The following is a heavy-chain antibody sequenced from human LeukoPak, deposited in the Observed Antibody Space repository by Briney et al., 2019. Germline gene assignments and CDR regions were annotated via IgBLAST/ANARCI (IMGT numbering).Heavy chain of an antibody. CDR1: GGSFSGYY. Sequence: SETLSLTCAVYGGSFSGYYWGWIRQPPGKGLEWIGEINHSGSTNYNPSLKSRVTISVDTSKNQFSLKLSSVTAADTAVYYCARGLGSSSGYSLDYWGRGTLVTVSS. CDR3: ARGLGSSSGYSLDY. J-gene: IGHJ4*02. D-gene: IGHD3-22*01. CDR2: INHSGST. V-gene: IGHV4-34*01.